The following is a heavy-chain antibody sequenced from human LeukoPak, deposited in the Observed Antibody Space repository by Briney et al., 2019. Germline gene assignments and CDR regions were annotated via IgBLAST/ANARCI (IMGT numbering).Heavy chain of an antibody. CDR2: IYYSGST. D-gene: IGHD6-13*01. CDR1: GGSISSSSYY. Sequence: SETPSLTCTVSGGSISSSSYYWGWISQPPGKGLEWIGSIYYSGSTYYNPSLKSRVTISVDTSKNQFSLKLSSVTAADTAVYYCARHDGIAAPHDYWGQGTLVTVSS. J-gene: IGHJ4*02. V-gene: IGHV4-39*01. CDR3: ARHDGIAAPHDY.